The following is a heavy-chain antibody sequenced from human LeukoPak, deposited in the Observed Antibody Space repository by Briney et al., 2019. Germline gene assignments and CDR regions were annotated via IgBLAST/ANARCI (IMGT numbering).Heavy chain of an antibody. CDR1: GYTFTSYG. J-gene: IGHJ4*02. V-gene: IGHV1-18*01. D-gene: IGHD4-17*01. Sequence: ASVKVSCKASGYTFTSYGISWVRQAPGQGLEWMGWINAYNGNTNYAQKLQGRVTTTTDTSTSTAYMELRSLRSDDTAVYYCARAVDYGDYLDYWGQGTLVTVSS. CDR3: ARAVDYGDYLDY. CDR2: INAYNGNT.